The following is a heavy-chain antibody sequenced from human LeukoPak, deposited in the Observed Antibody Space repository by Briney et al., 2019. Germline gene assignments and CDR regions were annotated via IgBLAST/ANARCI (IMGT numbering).Heavy chain of an antibody. CDR2: IYYSGST. CDR1: GGSISSSSYY. D-gene: IGHD5-18*01. J-gene: IGHJ4*02. V-gene: IGHV4-39*07. Sequence: SETLSLTCTVSGGSISSSSYYWGWIRQPPGKGLEWIGSIYYSGSTYYNPSLKSRVTISVDTSKNQFSLKLSSVTAADTAVYYCARDIQLWLLDYWGQGTLVTVSS. CDR3: ARDIQLWLLDY.